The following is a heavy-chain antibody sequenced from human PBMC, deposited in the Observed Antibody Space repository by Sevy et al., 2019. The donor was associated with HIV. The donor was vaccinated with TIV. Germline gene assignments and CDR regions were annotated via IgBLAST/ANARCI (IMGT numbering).Heavy chain of an antibody. CDR1: GFTFSSYW. J-gene: IGHJ3*02. V-gene: IGHV3-7*01. CDR2: IKQDGSAK. Sequence: GGSLRLSCAASGFTFSSYWMSWVRQAPGKGLEWVANIKQDGSAKYYVDSVKGRFTISRDNAKNSLYLQMNSLRAEDTAVYYCVREQIYYYDSSGYYYVDAFDIWGQGTMVTVSS. D-gene: IGHD3-22*01. CDR3: VREQIYYYDSSGYYYVDAFDI.